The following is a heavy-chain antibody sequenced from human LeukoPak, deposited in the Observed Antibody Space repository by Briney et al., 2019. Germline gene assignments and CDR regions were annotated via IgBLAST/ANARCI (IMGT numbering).Heavy chain of an antibody. CDR3: ARGWWLWLPDY. CDR1: GYSISSGYY. J-gene: IGHJ4*02. D-gene: IGHD2-21*01. V-gene: IGHV4-38-2*01. CDR2: IYHSGST. Sequence: SETLSLTCAVSGYSISSGYYWGWIRQPPGKGLEWIGSIYHSGSTCYNPSLKSRVTISVDTSKNQFSLKLSSVTAADTAVYYCARGWWLWLPDYWGQGTLVTVSS.